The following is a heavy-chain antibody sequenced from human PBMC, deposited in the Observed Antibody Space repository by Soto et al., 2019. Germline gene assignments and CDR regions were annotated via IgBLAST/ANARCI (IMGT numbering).Heavy chain of an antibody. CDR3: ERAGPFSHIHSYGIDL. Sequence: ASVXVSVKCSFYTFTIYGIVCFRQAPGQGLDCMGWISAYNGNTNYAQKLQGRVTMTTDTSTSTAYMELRSLRSDDTAVYYCERAGPFSHIHSYGIDLSGQGTTV. D-gene: IGHD7-27*01. V-gene: IGHV1-18*04. CDR2: ISAYNGNT. CDR1: FYTFTIYG. J-gene: IGHJ6*01.